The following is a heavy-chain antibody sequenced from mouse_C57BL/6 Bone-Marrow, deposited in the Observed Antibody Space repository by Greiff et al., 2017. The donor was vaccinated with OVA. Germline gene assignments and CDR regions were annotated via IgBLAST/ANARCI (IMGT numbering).Heavy chain of an antibody. J-gene: IGHJ3*01. CDR3: ARSYDGAWFAY. Sequence: QVTLKESGPGILQPSQTLSLTCSFSGFSLSTFGMGVGWIRQPSGKGLEWLAHIWWDDDKYYNPALKSRLTISKDTSNNPVFLTIANVATADASTYCCARSYDGAWFAYWGQGTLVTVSA. V-gene: IGHV8-8*01. CDR2: IWWDDDK. D-gene: IGHD2-12*01. CDR1: GFSLSTFGMG.